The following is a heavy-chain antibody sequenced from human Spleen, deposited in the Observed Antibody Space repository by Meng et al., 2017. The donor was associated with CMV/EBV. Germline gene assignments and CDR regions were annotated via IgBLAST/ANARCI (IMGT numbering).Heavy chain of an antibody. D-gene: IGHD2-15*01. CDR1: GFTFSSYW. CDR3: ARVSSGRLGWFDP. CDR2: INNDGSST. Sequence: GESLKISCAASGFTFSSYWMHWVRQAPGKGLVWVSRINNDGSSTNYADSVKGRFTISRDNAKNTLYLQMNSLRVEDTPVYYCARVSSGRLGWFDPWGQGTLVTVSS. J-gene: IGHJ5*02. V-gene: IGHV3-74*01.